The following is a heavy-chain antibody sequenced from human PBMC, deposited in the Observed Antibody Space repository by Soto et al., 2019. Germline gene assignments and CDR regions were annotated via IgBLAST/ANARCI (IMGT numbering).Heavy chain of an antibody. CDR2: IYHSGST. J-gene: IGHJ4*02. D-gene: IGHD5-12*01. Sequence: PSETLSLTCAVSGGSISSGGYSWSWSRQPPGKGLEWIGYIYHSGSTYYNPSLKSRVTISVDRSKNQFSLKLSSVTAAATAVYYCARAGRVATIADYWGQGTLVTVSS. CDR3: ARAGRVATIADY. V-gene: IGHV4-30-2*01. CDR1: GGSISSGGYS.